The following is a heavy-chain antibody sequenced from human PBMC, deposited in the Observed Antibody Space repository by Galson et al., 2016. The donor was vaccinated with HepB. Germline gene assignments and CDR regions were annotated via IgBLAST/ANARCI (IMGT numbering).Heavy chain of an antibody. D-gene: IGHD2-2*01. CDR1: GFIFSSYS. J-gene: IGHJ6*02. V-gene: IGHV3-21*05. Sequence: SLRLSCAASGFIFSSYSMNWVRLAPGKGLEWVSYVSSSSSYIYYADSVKGRFTISRDNAKNSLYRQMNSLRVDATAVYYCARASQPYCSSTSCYAGYYHYYGMDRWGQGTTVTVSS. CDR2: VSSSSSYI. CDR3: ARASQPYCSSTSCYAGYYHYYGMDR.